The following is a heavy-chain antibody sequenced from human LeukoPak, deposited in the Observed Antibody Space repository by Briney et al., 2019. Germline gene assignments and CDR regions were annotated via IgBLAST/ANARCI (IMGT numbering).Heavy chain of an antibody. Sequence: ASVKVSCKASGGTFSSYAISWVRQAPGQGLEWMGIINPSGGSTCYAQKFQGRVTMTRDTSTSTVYMELSSLRSEDTAVYYCARAYYYDSSGYYFRYYFDYWGQGTLVTVSS. V-gene: IGHV1-46*03. CDR3: ARAYYYDSSGYYFRYYFDY. CDR2: INPSGGST. D-gene: IGHD3-22*01. CDR1: GGTFSSYA. J-gene: IGHJ4*02.